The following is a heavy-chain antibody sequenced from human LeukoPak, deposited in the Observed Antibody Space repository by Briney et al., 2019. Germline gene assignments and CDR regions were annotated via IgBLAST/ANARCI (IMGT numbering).Heavy chain of an antibody. CDR1: GYTFTGYY. D-gene: IGHD3-22*01. Sequence: GASVKVSCKASGYTFTGYYMHWVRQAPGQGLEWMGWINPNSGGTNYAQKFQGRVTMTRDTSISTAYMELSRLRSDDTAVYYCATGLLDYYDSSGYHPKRDYWGQGTLVTVSS. V-gene: IGHV1-2*02. CDR3: ATGLLDYYDSSGYHPKRDY. CDR2: INPNSGGT. J-gene: IGHJ4*02.